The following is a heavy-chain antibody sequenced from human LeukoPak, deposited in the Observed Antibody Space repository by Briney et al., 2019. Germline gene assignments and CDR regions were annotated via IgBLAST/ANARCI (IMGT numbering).Heavy chain of an antibody. Sequence: SETLSLTCTVSGDSISRSSYYWSWIRQPPGKRLEWIGYIYYSGSTNYNPSLKSRVTKSVDTSKNQFSLKLSSVTAADTAVYYCARVNSYTNDAFDIWGQGTMVTVSS. D-gene: IGHD4-23*01. J-gene: IGHJ3*02. V-gene: IGHV4-61*05. CDR3: ARVNSYTNDAFDI. CDR2: IYYSGST. CDR1: GDSISRSSYY.